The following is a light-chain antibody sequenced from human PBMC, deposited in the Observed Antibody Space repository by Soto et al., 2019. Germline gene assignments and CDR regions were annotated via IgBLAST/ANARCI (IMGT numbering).Light chain of an antibody. CDR2: DVS. CDR3: SSYTTSSTVI. V-gene: IGLV2-14*03. J-gene: IGLJ2*01. CDR1: SSDVGYYDY. Sequence: QSALTQPASVSGSLGQSITISCTGTSSDVGYYDYVSWYQHHPGKAPKLMIKDVSDRPSGISHRFSGSKSGHTASLSMSGLQAEDEADYYCSSYTTSSTVIFGGGTKLTVL.